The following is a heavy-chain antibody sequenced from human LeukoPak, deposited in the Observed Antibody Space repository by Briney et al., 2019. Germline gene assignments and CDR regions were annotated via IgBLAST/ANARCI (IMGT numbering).Heavy chain of an antibody. V-gene: IGHV1-2*02. CDR2: INPNSGGT. J-gene: IGHJ4*02. D-gene: IGHD1-26*01. CDR3: ARGKGSSEWELDFDY. Sequence: ASVKVSCKASGYTFTGYYMHWVRQAPGQGLEWMGWINPNSGGTNYAQKFQGRVTMTRDTSTSTVYMELSSLRSEDTAVYYCARGKGSSEWELDFDYWGQGTLVTVSS. CDR1: GYTFTGYY.